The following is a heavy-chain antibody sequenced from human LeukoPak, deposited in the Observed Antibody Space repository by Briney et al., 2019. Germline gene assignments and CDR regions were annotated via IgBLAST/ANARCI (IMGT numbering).Heavy chain of an antibody. CDR2: ISSNGGST. V-gene: IGHV3-64*01. D-gene: IGHD7-27*01. J-gene: IGHJ4*02. CDR3: ARQGTGESNFDY. CDR1: GFTFSSYA. Sequence: GGSLRLSCAASGFTFSSYAMHWVRQAPGKGLEYVSAISSNGGSTYYANSVKGRFTISRDNSKNTLYLQMGSLRAEDMAVYYCARQGTGESNFDYWGQGTMVTVSS.